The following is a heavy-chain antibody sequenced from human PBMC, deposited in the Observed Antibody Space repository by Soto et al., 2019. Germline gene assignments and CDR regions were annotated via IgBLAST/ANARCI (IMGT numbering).Heavy chain of an antibody. CDR2: IYPGDSDT. CDR3: ARHYDSSGYYRNWFDP. D-gene: IGHD3-22*01. Sequence: ETLSLTCTVSGCSISSYYWSWIRQPPGKGLEWMGIIYPGDSDTRYSPSFQGQVTISADKSISTAYLQWSSLKASDTAMYYCARHYDSSGYYRNWFDPWGQGTLVTVSS. J-gene: IGHJ5*02. V-gene: IGHV5-51*01. CDR1: GCSISSYY.